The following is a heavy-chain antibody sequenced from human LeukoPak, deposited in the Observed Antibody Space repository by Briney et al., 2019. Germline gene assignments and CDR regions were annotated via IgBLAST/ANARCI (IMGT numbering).Heavy chain of an antibody. D-gene: IGHD5-18*01. CDR2: IKSKTDGGTT. CDR1: GFTFSNAW. CDR3: TTFGWATAMAHTLSDY. V-gene: IGHV3-15*01. J-gene: IGHJ4*02. Sequence: GGSLRLSCAASGFTFSNAWMSWVRQAPGKGLEWVGRIKSKTDGGTTDYAAPVKGRFTISRTRSRNRLYLQMNSLKTEATAVYTCTTFGWATAMAHTLSDYWGQGTLVTVSS.